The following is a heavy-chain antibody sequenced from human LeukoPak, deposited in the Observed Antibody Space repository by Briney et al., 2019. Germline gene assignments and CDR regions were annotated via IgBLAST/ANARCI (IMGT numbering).Heavy chain of an antibody. Sequence: PSETLSLTCTVSGGSISSYYWSWIRQPPGKGLEWIGYIYYSGSTNYNPSLKSRVTISVDTSKNQFSLKLSSVTAADTAVYYCARLVDDGRRVDYWGQGTLVTVSS. V-gene: IGHV4-59*08. CDR2: IYYSGST. J-gene: IGHJ4*02. D-gene: IGHD1-26*01. CDR1: GGSISSYY. CDR3: ARLVDDGRRVDY.